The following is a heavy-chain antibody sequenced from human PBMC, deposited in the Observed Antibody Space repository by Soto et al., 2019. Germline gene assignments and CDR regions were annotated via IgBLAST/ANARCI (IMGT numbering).Heavy chain of an antibody. J-gene: IGHJ6*02. CDR2: ISGSGGST. D-gene: IGHD6-13*01. V-gene: IGHV3-23*01. CDR3: AKEIESSWLYYYYYGMDV. CDR1: GFTFSSYA. Sequence: GGSLRLSCAASGFTFSSYAMRWVRQAPGKGLEWVSAISGSGGSTYYADSVKGRFTISRDNSKNTLYLQMNSLRAEDTAVYYCAKEIESSWLYYYYYGMDVWGQGTTVTVSS.